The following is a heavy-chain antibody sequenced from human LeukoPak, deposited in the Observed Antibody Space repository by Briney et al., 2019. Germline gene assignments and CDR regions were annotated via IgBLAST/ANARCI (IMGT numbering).Heavy chain of an antibody. D-gene: IGHD6-19*01. J-gene: IGHJ4*02. CDR3: ARESDDSSGWYRARYFDY. V-gene: IGHV1-18*01. CDR1: GYTFTSYG. Sequence: ASVRVSFTASGYTFTSYGISWVRQAPGQGLEWMGWISAYNGNTNYAQKLQGRVTMTTDTSTSTAYMELRSLRSGDTAVYYCARESDDSSGWYRARYFDYWGQGTLVTVSS. CDR2: ISAYNGNT.